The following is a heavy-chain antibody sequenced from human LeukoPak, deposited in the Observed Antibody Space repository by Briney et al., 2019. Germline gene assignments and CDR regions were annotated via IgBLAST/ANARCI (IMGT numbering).Heavy chain of an antibody. Sequence: GGSLRLSCAASGFTFSNYGMHWVRQAPGKGLEWVAIIWYDGSDKYYADSVKGRFTFSRDNSKNTLYLQMNSLRAEDTAVYYCARGGEFEAFDIWGQGTMVTVSS. CDR1: GFTFSNYG. D-gene: IGHD3-16*01. V-gene: IGHV3-33*01. J-gene: IGHJ3*02. CDR3: ARGGEFEAFDI. CDR2: IWYDGSDK.